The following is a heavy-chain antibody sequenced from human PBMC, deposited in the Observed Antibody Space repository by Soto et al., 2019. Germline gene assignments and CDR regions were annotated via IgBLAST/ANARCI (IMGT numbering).Heavy chain of an antibody. CDR3: ARAVTMIVVVDAFDI. V-gene: IGHV1-69*13. J-gene: IGHJ3*02. CDR2: IIPIFGTA. CDR1: GGTFSSYA. Sequence: ASVKVSCKASGGTFSSYAISWVRQAPGQGLEWMGGIIPIFGTANYAQKFQGRVTITADESTSTAYMELSSLRSEDTAVYYCARAVTMIVVVDAFDIWGQGTMVTVSS. D-gene: IGHD3-22*01.